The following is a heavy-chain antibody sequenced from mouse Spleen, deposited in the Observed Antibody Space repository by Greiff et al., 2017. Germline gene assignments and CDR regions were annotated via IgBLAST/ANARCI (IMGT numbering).Heavy chain of an antibody. CDR2: INPYNGDT. J-gene: IGHJ4*01. V-gene: IGHV1-20*01. CDR1: GYSFTGYF. D-gene: IGHD1-1*01. CDR3: GTYYGYAMDY. Sequence: EVMLVESGPELVKPGDSVKISCKASGYSFTGYFMNWVMQSHGKSLEWIGRINPYNGDTFYNQKFKGKATLTVDKSSSTAHMELRSLTSEDSAVYYCGTYYGYAMDYWGQGTSVTVSS.